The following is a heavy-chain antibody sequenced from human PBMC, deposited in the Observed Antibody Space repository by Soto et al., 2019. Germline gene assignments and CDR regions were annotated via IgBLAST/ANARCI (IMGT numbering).Heavy chain of an antibody. CDR1: GFTFSGSA. J-gene: IGHJ3*02. CDR3: LGGGSGSYYDDAFDI. CDR2: IRSKANSYAT. Sequence: GGSLRLSCAASGFTFSGSAMHWVRQASGKGLEWVGRIRSKANSYATAYAASVKGRFTISRDDSKNTAYLQMNSLKTEDTAVYYCLGGGSGSYYDDAFDIWGQGTMVTVSS. D-gene: IGHD3-10*01. V-gene: IGHV3-73*01.